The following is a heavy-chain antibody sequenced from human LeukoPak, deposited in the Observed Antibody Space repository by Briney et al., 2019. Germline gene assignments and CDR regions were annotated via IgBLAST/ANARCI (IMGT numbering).Heavy chain of an antibody. D-gene: IGHD6-19*01. V-gene: IGHV3-74*01. CDR2: INTDETVT. J-gene: IGHJ4*02. Sequence: GGSLRLSCAASGFTFSKYWMLWVRQAPGKGLESVSRINTDETVTTYADSVKGRFTVSRDNADNTMFLQMNSARDEDTAVYYCATKQWLAPPPDSWGQGTPVTVSS. CDR3: ATKQWLAPPPDS. CDR1: GFTFSKYW.